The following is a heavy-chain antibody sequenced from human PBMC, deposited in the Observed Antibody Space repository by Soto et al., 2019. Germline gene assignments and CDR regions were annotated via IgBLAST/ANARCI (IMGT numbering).Heavy chain of an antibody. Sequence: PSQTLSLTCVISGASVSSNSAAWNWIRLSPSRGLEWLGSTYYRSKWNSDYAVSVNSRIIINPDTSKNQVSLQLNSVTPEDTAVYYGASFPITRVRGVVVKYDYYGMDVWGQGTTVTVSS. CDR1: GASVSSNSAA. CDR2: TYYRSKWNS. D-gene: IGHD3-10*01. V-gene: IGHV6-1*01. J-gene: IGHJ6*02. CDR3: ASFPITRVRGVVVKYDYYGMDV.